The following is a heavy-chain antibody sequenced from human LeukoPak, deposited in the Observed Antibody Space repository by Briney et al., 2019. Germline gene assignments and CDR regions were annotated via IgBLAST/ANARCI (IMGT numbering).Heavy chain of an antibody. CDR1: GFTFSSYA. CDR2: ISPNGVIT. Sequence: GGSLRLFCAASGFTFSSYAMSWVRQAPGKGLEWVSGISPNGVITYYADSVKGRFTISRDNSKGTVYLQMNSLRPEDTAVYYCAKDDAWLQYGNWGRGTLVTVSS. D-gene: IGHD5-24*01. V-gene: IGHV3-23*01. J-gene: IGHJ4*02. CDR3: AKDDAWLQYGN.